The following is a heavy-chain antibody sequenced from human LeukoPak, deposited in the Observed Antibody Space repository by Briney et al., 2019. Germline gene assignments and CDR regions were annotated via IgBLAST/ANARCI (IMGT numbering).Heavy chain of an antibody. J-gene: IGHJ1*01. D-gene: IGHD1-26*01. V-gene: IGHV3-23*01. Sequence: GGSLRLSCAASGFTFSNYAMNWVRQAPGKGLEWVSAISGSGDSTYYADSVKGRFTISRDNAKNSLYLQMNSLRAEDTAVYYCARDSMGGKWELEYFQHWGQGTLVTVSS. CDR3: ARDSMGGKWELEYFQH. CDR2: ISGSGDST. CDR1: GFTFSNYA.